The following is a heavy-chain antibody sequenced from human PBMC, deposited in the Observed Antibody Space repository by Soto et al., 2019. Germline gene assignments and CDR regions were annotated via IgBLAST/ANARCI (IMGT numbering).Heavy chain of an antibody. CDR3: AKVHRGYCSSTSCRKYFDY. CDR2: ISGSGGST. J-gene: IGHJ4*02. D-gene: IGHD2-2*03. Sequence: EVQLLESGGGLVQPGGSLRLSCAASGFTFSSYAMSWVRQAPGKGLEWVSAISGSGGSTYYADSVKGRFTISRDNSKNTLYLQMNSLRAEDTAVYYCAKVHRGYCSSTSCRKYFDYWGQGTLVTVSS. V-gene: IGHV3-23*01. CDR1: GFTFSSYA.